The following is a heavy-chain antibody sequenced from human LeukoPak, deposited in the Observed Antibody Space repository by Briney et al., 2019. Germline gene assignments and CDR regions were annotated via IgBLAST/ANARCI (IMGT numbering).Heavy chain of an antibody. V-gene: IGHV4-4*02. Sequence: TSGTLSLTCAVSGGSISSSSWWWWVLQPPGKGLERIGIIFHTGTTDYKTSLKDRATISVDTSKNHSSLKLTSVTPAATAVYYCARLSPTTPSLYNYYMDVWGKGTTVTVSS. CDR2: IFHTGTT. CDR3: ARLSPTTPSLYNYYMDV. D-gene: IGHD2-15*01. CDR1: GGSISSSSW. J-gene: IGHJ6*03.